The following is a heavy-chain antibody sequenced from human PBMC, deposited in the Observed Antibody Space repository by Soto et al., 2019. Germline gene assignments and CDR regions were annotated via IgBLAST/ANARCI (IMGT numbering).Heavy chain of an antibody. J-gene: IGHJ4*02. CDR1: GGSTSSGDYY. CDR2: IYYSGIT. Sequence: QVQLQESGPGLVKPSETLSLTCTVSGGSTSSGDYYWSWIRQPPGKGLEWIGYIYYSGITYYNPSLKNRLTISQDTSKNQFSLKLRSVTAADTAVYYCARQYGGSEYYFDSWGQGTLVTVSS. D-gene: IGHD5-12*01. CDR3: ARQYGGSEYYFDS. V-gene: IGHV4-30-4*01.